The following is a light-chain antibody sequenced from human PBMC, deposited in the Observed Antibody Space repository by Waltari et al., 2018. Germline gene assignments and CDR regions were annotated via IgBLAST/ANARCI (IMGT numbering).Light chain of an antibody. CDR2: DAS. Sequence: EIVLTQSPATLSLSPGERATLPCSASQSVRSYLAWYQQKPGQAPRLLIYDASNRATCIPARFSGSGSGTDFTLTISSLEPEDFAVYYCQQRSNWPPLTFGGGTKVEIK. J-gene: IGKJ4*01. CDR1: QSVRSY. CDR3: QQRSNWPPLT. V-gene: IGKV3-11*01.